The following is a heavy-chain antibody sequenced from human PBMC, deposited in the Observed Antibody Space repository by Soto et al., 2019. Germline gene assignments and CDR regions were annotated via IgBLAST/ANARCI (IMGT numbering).Heavy chain of an antibody. CDR3: ARGMTYYYDSSGYYYFDY. J-gene: IGHJ4*02. CDR2: INHSGST. CDR1: GGSFSGYY. V-gene: IGHV4-34*01. D-gene: IGHD3-22*01. Sequence: SETLSLTCAVYGGSFSGYYWSWIRQPPGKGLEWIGEINHSGSTNCNPSLKSRVPISVDTSKNQFSLKLSSVTAADTAVYYCARGMTYYYDSSGYYYFDYWGQGTLVTVSS.